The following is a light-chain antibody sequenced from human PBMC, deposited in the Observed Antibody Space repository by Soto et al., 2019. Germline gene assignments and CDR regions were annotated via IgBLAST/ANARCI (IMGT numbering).Light chain of an antibody. Sequence: QSALTQPRSVSGSPGQSVTISCTGTSNDVGAYHYVSWYQHHPGKAPKLIIYDVTQRPSGIPDRFSGSKSGNTASLTISGLQADDEADYHCCPYGAKYFYVLGTGNNVTV. CDR3: CPYGAKYFYV. CDR1: SNDVGAYHY. V-gene: IGLV2-11*01. J-gene: IGLJ1*01. CDR2: DVT.